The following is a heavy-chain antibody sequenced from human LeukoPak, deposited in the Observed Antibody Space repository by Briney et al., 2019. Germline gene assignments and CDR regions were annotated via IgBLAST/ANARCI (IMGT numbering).Heavy chain of an antibody. V-gene: IGHV1-46*01. Sequence: ASVKVSCKASGYTFTSYYMHWGRQAPGQGLEWMGIINPSGGSTSYAQKFQGRVTMTRDMSTSTVYMELSSLRSEDTAVYYCARVDQLLSGGGIFDYWGQGTLVTVSS. CDR2: INPSGGST. CDR3: ARVDQLLSGGGIFDY. D-gene: IGHD2-2*01. CDR1: GYTFTSYY. J-gene: IGHJ4*02.